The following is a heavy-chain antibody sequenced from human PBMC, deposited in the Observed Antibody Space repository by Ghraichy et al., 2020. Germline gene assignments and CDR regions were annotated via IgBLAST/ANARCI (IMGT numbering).Heavy chain of an antibody. CDR3: ASSPARSQGYQLLH. Sequence: KFQGRVTITRDTSASTAYMELSSLRSEDTAVYYCASSPARSQGYQLLHWGQGTLVTVSS. V-gene: IGHV1-3*01. J-gene: IGHJ4*02. D-gene: IGHD2-2*01.